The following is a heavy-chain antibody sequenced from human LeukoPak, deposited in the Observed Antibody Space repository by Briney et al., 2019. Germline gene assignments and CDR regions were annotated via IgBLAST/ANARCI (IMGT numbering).Heavy chain of an antibody. CDR1: ANSISSGFY. V-gene: IGHV4-38-2*02. CDR3: ARGRGSGWYVDY. Sequence: SETLSLTCTVSANSISSGFYWGWIRQPPGKGLEWVGSIYHSVSTYYNPSLKSRITISADTSKNQFSLKLSSVTAADTAVNYCARGRGSGWYVDYWGQGTLVTVSS. D-gene: IGHD6-19*01. CDR2: IYHSVST. J-gene: IGHJ4*02.